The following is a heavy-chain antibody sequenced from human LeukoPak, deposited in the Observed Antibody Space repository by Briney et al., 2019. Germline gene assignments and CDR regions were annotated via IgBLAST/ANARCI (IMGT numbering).Heavy chain of an antibody. CDR3: YQLGTFDI. J-gene: IGHJ3*02. D-gene: IGHD2-2*01. CDR1: GFTASNNY. V-gene: IGHV3-66*02. CDR2: IYSGGST. Sequence: GGSLRLSCAASGFTASNNYMSWGRQSPGKRLEWVSVIYSGGSTYYADSVKGRFTISRENSKNTVYLQMNSLRPEDTAVYYCYQLGTFDIWGQGTMVTVSS.